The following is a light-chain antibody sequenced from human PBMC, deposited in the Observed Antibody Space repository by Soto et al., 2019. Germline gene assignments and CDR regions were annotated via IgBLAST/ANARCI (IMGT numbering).Light chain of an antibody. CDR1: SSNIGNNP. V-gene: IGLV1-44*01. CDR3: AAWDDSLTGSWV. J-gene: IGLJ3*02. CDR2: SNS. Sequence: QSVLTQPPSASGTPGQRVTISCSGSSSNIGNNPVNWYQQLPGTAPKLLIYSNSHRPSGVPDRFSGSKSGTSASLAISGLQSEDEGDYYCAAWDDSLTGSWVFGGGTKLTVL.